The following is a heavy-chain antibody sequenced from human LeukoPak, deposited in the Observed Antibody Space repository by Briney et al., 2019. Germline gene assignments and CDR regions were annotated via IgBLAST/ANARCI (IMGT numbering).Heavy chain of an antibody. V-gene: IGHV3-53*01. D-gene: IGHD1-26*01. CDR1: GFTVSSNY. CDR2: IYSGGST. CDR3: ARAHSGSYFYFDY. J-gene: IGHJ4*02. Sequence: PGGSLRLSCAASGFTVSSNYMSWVRQAPGKGLEWVSVIYSGGSTYYADSVKGRFTISRDNSKNTLYLQMNSLRAEDTAAYYCARAHSGSYFYFDYWGQGTLVTVSS.